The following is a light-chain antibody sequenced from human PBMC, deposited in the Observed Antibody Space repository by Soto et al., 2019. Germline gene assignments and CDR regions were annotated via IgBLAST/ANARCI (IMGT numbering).Light chain of an antibody. J-gene: IGKJ5*01. CDR3: QQYNNWPSIT. CDR1: QSVSSY. V-gene: IGKV3-15*01. Sequence: EIVLTQSPATLSLSPGERATLSCRASQSVSSYLAWYQQKPGQAPRLLIYDASTRATGIPARFSGSGSGTEFTLTISSLLSEDFAVYYCQQYNNWPSITFGQGTRLEIK. CDR2: DAS.